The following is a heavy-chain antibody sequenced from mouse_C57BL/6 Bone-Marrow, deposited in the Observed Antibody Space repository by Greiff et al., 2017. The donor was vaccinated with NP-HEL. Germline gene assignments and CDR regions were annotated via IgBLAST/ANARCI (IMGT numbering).Heavy chain of an antibody. Sequence: QVQLQQPGAELVKPGASVKMSCKASGYTFTSYWITWVKQRPGQGLEWIGDIYPGSGSTNYNEKFKSKATLTVDTSSSTAYMQLSSLTSESSAVYYCARAFDGFNWYFDVWGTGTTVTVSS. CDR2: IYPGSGST. J-gene: IGHJ1*03. CDR3: ARAFDGFNWYFDV. CDR1: GYTFTSYW. V-gene: IGHV1-55*01. D-gene: IGHD2-3*01.